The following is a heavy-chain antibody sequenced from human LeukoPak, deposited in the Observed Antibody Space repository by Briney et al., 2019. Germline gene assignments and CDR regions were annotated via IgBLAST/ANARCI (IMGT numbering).Heavy chain of an antibody. CDR2: ISGSGVST. CDR3: AKTLAYCSGGSCYSNYYFDY. D-gene: IGHD2-15*01. V-gene: IGHV3-23*01. J-gene: IGHJ4*02. CDR1: GLTFSNYA. Sequence: GGSLRLSCAASGLTFSNYAMSWVRQAPGKGLEWVSAISGSGVSTDYADSVKGRFTISRDNSKNTLYLQMSSLRAEDTAVYYCAKTLAYCSGGSCYSNYYFDYWGQGTLVTVSS.